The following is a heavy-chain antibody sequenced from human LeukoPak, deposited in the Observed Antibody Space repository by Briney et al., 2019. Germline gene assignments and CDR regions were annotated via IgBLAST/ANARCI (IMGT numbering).Heavy chain of an antibody. D-gene: IGHD5-18*01. CDR3: ARVSPDTATDYGWFDP. Sequence: SETLSLTCAVYGASFSGHYWSWIRQPPGKGLEWIGEINHSGTTNYSPSLKSRVTISIDTSKNELSLKLRSVTAADTAVYYCARVSPDTATDYGWFDPWGQGSLVTVSS. CDR1: GASFSGHY. CDR2: INHSGTT. V-gene: IGHV4-34*01. J-gene: IGHJ5*02.